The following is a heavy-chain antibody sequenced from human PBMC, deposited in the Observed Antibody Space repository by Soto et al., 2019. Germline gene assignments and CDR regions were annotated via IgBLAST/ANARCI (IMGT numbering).Heavy chain of an antibody. CDR3: SRERIQLRFGTYSFNGMDV. Sequence: QVQLVQSGAEMRKPGSSLRVSCKASGGTFSDYAFSWVRQAPGQGLEWMGGIVPRFGSPNYAQNFGGRVTIPADTHCSTIDMALSSLRSDDTSLSFCSRERIQLRFGTYSFNGMDVWGQGPTIIVSS. CDR2: IVPRFGSP. V-gene: IGHV1-69*06. J-gene: IGHJ6*02. D-gene: IGHD5-18*01. CDR1: GGTFSDYA.